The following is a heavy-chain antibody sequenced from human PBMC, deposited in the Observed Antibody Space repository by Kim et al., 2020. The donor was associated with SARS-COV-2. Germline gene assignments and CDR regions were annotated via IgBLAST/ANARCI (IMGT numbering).Heavy chain of an antibody. Sequence: GGSLRLSCAASGFTFSSYSMNWVRQAPGKGLEWVSSISSSSSYIYYADSVKGRFTISRDNAKNSLYLQMNSLRAEDTAVYYCARAEMATMRFDPWGQGTLVTVSS. J-gene: IGHJ5*02. CDR3: ARAEMATMRFDP. CDR2: ISSSSSYI. CDR1: GFTFSSYS. V-gene: IGHV3-21*01. D-gene: IGHD5-12*01.